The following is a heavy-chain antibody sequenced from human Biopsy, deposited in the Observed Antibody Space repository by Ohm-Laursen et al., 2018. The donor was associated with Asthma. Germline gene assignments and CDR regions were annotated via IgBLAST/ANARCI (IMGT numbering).Heavy chain of an antibody. V-gene: IGHV3-30*01. CDR3: ARDFSRAIMIGGGREHYFDF. CDR1: GFSFSNFA. Sequence: SLRLSCAASGFSFSNFAIHWVRQAPGKGLEWVGVISKDASTQDYADSVKGRFTISRDNSKNTLHLQMNSLSPEDTAVYYCARDFSRAIMIGGGREHYFDFWGQGTLVTASS. D-gene: IGHD3-16*01. J-gene: IGHJ4*02. CDR2: ISKDASTQ.